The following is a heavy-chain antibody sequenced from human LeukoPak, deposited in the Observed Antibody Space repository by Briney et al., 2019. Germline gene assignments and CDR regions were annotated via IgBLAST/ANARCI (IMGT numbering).Heavy chain of an antibody. D-gene: IGHD5-18*01. CDR1: GGSISSSSAY. J-gene: IGHJ4*02. V-gene: IGHV4-39*01. Sequence: SETLSLTCTVSGGSISSSSAYWGWIRQPPGKGLDWIGSIYYTKNTYYNPSLESRVTISADTSKNQFSLTLGSVSATDTAVYYCASPRGFSYGYFDYWGQGTLVTVSS. CDR2: IYYTKNT. CDR3: ASPRGFSYGYFDY.